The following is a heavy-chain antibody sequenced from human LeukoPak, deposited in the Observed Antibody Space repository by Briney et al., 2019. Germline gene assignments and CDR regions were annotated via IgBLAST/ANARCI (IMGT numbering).Heavy chain of an antibody. CDR1: GFTFHDHT. J-gene: IGHJ4*02. V-gene: IGHV3-43*01. CDR2: ITWDGDVT. Sequence: EGSLRLSCAASGFTFHDHTMHWVRQGPGKRLEWVALITWDGDVTHYADSVKGRFTISRDNSKNSLFLQMNSVTTEDTALYYCTKDAAYSSSWFGYFDYWGQGTLVTVSS. CDR3: TKDAAYSSSWFGYFDY. D-gene: IGHD6-13*01.